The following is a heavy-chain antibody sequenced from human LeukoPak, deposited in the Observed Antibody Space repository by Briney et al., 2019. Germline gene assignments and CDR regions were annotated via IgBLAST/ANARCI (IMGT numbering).Heavy chain of an antibody. CDR1: GFTLSSYW. Sequence: HSGGSLRLSCAASGFTLSSYWMSWVRQAPGKGLEWVANIKQDGSEKYYVDSVKGRFTISRDNAKNSLYLQMNSLRAEDTAEYYCARGDDYGGAWYYFDYWGQGTLVTVSS. CDR3: ARGDDYGGAWYYFDY. J-gene: IGHJ4*02. V-gene: IGHV3-7*05. D-gene: IGHD4-23*01. CDR2: IKQDGSEK.